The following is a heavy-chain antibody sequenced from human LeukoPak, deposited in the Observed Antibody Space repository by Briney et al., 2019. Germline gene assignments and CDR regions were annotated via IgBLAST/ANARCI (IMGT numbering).Heavy chain of an antibody. CDR1: GFTFSSYG. V-gene: IGHV3-33*01. D-gene: IGHD2-8*01. CDR3: ARDCHCANGVCHSPPGMDV. CDR2: IWFDGKNE. J-gene: IGHJ6*02. Sequence: GGSLRLSCAASGFTFSSYGMHWVRQAPGKGLEWVADIWFDGKNEHFADSVKGRFTVSRDNSKNTMYLQINSLRAEDTAVYYCARDCHCANGVCHSPPGMDVWGQGTTVTVSS.